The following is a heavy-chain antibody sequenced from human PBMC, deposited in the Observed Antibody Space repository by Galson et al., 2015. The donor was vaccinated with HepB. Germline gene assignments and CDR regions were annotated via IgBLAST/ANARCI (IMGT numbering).Heavy chain of an antibody. D-gene: IGHD1-20*01. CDR2: TYYKSKWYN. Sequence: CAISGDSVSSNSVAWNWIRQSPSRGLEWLGRTYYKSKWYNDYAASVKSRIIINPDTSKNQFSLQLNSVTPEDTAVYYCARVPRYNWSHFDFWGQGTLITVSS. V-gene: IGHV6-1*01. CDR3: ARVPRYNWSHFDF. CDR1: GDSVSSNSVA. J-gene: IGHJ4*02.